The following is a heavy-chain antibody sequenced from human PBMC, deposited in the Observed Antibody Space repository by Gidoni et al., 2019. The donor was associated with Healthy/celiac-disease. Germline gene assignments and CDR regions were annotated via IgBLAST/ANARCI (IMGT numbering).Heavy chain of an antibody. J-gene: IGHJ3*02. Sequence: QVQLVQSGAEVTKPGSSVKVSCKASGGTFSGYAISWVRQAPGQGLEWMGGIIPIFGTANYAQKFQGRVTITADKSTSTAYMELSSLRSEDTAVYYCARATYCSGGSCYSAFDIWGQGTMVTVSS. CDR3: ARATYCSGGSCYSAFDI. CDR2: IIPIFGTA. CDR1: GGTFSGYA. D-gene: IGHD2-15*01. V-gene: IGHV1-69*06.